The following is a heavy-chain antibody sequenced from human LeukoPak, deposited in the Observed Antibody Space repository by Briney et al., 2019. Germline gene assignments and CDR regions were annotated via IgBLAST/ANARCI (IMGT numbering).Heavy chain of an antibody. D-gene: IGHD3-9*01. Sequence: GGSLRLSCAASGFTFSSYAMHWVRQAQGKGLEWGTFIRYDGNNKYYADSVKGRFAISRDNSKNTVYLQMNSLRAEDTAVYYCARGAYYQILTGSRGRNLGFDYWGQGTLVTVSS. CDR3: ARGAYYQILTGSRGRNLGFDY. J-gene: IGHJ4*02. CDR1: GFTFSSYA. CDR2: IRYDGNNK. V-gene: IGHV3-30*02.